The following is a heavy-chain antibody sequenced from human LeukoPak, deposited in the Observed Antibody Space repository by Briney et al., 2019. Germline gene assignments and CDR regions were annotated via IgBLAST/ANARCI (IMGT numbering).Heavy chain of an antibody. CDR2: IYYSGST. V-gene: IGHV4-59*01. Sequence: SETLSLTCTVSGGSISSYYWSWIRQPPGKGLEWIGYIYYSGSTNYNPSLKIRVTISVDTSKNQFSLKLSSVTAADTAVYYCAGAIQRYCSSTSCYYDAFDIWGQGTMVTVSS. D-gene: IGHD2-2*01. J-gene: IGHJ3*02. CDR3: AGAIQRYCSSTSCYYDAFDI. CDR1: GGSISSYY.